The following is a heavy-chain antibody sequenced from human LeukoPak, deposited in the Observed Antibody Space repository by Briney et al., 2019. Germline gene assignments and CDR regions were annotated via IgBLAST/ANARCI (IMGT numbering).Heavy chain of an antibody. CDR3: GTHGPTVKPIGY. V-gene: IGHV1-24*01. CDR1: GYTLTELS. D-gene: IGHD4-17*01. CDR2: FDPEDGET. Sequence: ASVKVSCKVSGYTLTELSMHWVRQAPGKGLEWMGGFDPEDGETIYAQKFQGRVTMTEDTSTDTAYMELSSLRSEDTAVYYCGTHGPTVKPIGYWGQGTLVTVSS. J-gene: IGHJ4*02.